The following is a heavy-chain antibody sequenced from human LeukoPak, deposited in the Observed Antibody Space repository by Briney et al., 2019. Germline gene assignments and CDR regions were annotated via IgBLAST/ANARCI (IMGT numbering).Heavy chain of an antibody. V-gene: IGHV1-69*04. CDR3: ARGMTTVVTPGASFDY. J-gene: IGHJ4*02. CDR1: GGTFSSYA. D-gene: IGHD4-23*01. CDR2: IIPILGIA. Sequence: GASVKVSCKASGGTFSSYAISWVRQAPGQGLEWMGRIIPILGIANYAQRFQGRVTITADKSTSTAYMELSSLRPVDTAVYYCARGMTTVVTPGASFDYWGQGTLVTVSS.